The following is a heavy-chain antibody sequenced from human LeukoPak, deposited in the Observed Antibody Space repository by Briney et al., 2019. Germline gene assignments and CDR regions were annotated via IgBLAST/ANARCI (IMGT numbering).Heavy chain of an antibody. Sequence: GGSLRLSCAASGFSFSTYWMHWVRQAPGKGLVWVSRINSDGSSATFADSVKGRFTISRDNAKNTLYLQMNSLRADDTAVYYCARDPNYDSSGYPFDYWGQGTLVTVSS. CDR1: GFSFSTYW. V-gene: IGHV3-74*01. D-gene: IGHD3-22*01. J-gene: IGHJ4*02. CDR3: ARDPNYDSSGYPFDY. CDR2: INSDGSSA.